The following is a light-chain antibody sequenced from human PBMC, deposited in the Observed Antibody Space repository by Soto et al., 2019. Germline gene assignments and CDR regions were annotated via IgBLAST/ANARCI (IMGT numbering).Light chain of an antibody. CDR1: QSICRNY. CDR2: DAS. V-gene: IGKV3-20*01. CDR3: HQYASSPLT. Sequence: EIVLTQSPGTLSVSPGERATLSCRASQSICRNYLAWYQQKPGQAPRLLIYDASSRASGIPERFSGSASGTDFTLTISRLEPEDFAVYYCHQYASSPLTFGGGAKVETK. J-gene: IGKJ4*01.